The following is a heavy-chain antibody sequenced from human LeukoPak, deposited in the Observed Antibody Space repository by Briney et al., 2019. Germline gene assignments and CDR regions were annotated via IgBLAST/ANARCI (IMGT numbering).Heavy chain of an antibody. CDR2: ISSQGGST. Sequence: GGSLRLSCAASGFTFNSYWMHWVRQAPGKGLEYVSAISSQGGSTYYADSVKGRFTISRDNSENTLYLQMSSLRPEDTAIYYCVKDRAVTGPFGYWGQGTLVTVSS. J-gene: IGHJ4*02. CDR3: VKDRAVTGPFGY. CDR1: GFTFNSYW. V-gene: IGHV3-64D*09. D-gene: IGHD6-19*01.